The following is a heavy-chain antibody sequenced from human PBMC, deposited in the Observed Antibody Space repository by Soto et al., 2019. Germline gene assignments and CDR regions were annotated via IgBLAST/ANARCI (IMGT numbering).Heavy chain of an antibody. CDR2: ISYDGSNK. CDR1: GFTFSSYA. D-gene: IGHD5-18*01. CDR3: ARGDSRGYSYGQRPGYYYYGMDV. Sequence: PGGSLRLSCAASGFTFSSYAMHWVRQAPGKGLEWVAVISYDGSNKYYADSVKGRFTISRDNSKNTLYLQMNSLRAEDTAVYYCARGDSRGYSYGQRPGYYYYGMDVWGQGTTVTVSS. J-gene: IGHJ6*02. V-gene: IGHV3-30-3*01.